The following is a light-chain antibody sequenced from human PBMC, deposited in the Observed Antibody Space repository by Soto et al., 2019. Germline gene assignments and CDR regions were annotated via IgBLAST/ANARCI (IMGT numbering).Light chain of an antibody. CDR1: QSLLHSDGNTY. CDR2: GVS. V-gene: IGKV2D-29*01. J-gene: IGKJ4*01. CDR3: MQTIQLPLT. Sequence: DTVMTQTPLSLSVTPGQSAAISCKSSQSLLHSDGNTYLYWYLQKPGQPPQLLIYGVSHRFSGVPERFSGGGSGTDFTLKISRVEAEDVGVYYCMQTIQLPLTFGGGTKVEIK.